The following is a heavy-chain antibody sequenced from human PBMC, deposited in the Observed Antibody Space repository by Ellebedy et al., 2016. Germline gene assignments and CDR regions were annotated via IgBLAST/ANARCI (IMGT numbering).Heavy chain of an antibody. D-gene: IGHD3-22*01. CDR2: ISYDGSNK. V-gene: IGHV3-30*03. CDR3: ARDLMIVGSMFFDY. Sequence: GGSLRLXXAASGFTFSSYGMHWVRQAPGKGLEWVAVISYDGSNKYYADSVKGRFTISRDNSKNTLYLQMNSLRAEDTAVYYCARDLMIVGSMFFDYWGQGTLVTVSS. J-gene: IGHJ4*02. CDR1: GFTFSSYG.